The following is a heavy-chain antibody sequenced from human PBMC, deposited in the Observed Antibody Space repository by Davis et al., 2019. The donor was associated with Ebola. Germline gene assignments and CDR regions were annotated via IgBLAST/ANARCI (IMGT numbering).Heavy chain of an antibody. CDR2: ISAGGSTT. CDR1: GFTFSSYS. V-gene: IGHV3-23*01. CDR3: AKASSSPLTRAFDV. Sequence: ESLKISCAAPGFTFSSYSMSWVRQAPGKGLEWVSVISAGGSTTVYTDSAKGRFTISRDNSKNTLYLQRNSLRVEDTALSYCAKASSSPLTRAFDVWGRGAMVPVSS. J-gene: IGHJ3*01.